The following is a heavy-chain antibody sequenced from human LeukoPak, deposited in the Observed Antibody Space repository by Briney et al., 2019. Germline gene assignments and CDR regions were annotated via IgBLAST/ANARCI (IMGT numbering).Heavy chain of an antibody. Sequence: ASVKVSCKASGYTFTGYYMHWVRQAPGQGLEWMGWINPNSGGTSYAQKFQGRVTMTRDTSISTAYMELSRLRSDDTAVYYCASNVELATIGSVYWGQGTLVTVSS. D-gene: IGHD5-12*01. CDR3: ASNVELATIGSVY. V-gene: IGHV1-2*02. CDR2: INPNSGGT. J-gene: IGHJ4*02. CDR1: GYTFTGYY.